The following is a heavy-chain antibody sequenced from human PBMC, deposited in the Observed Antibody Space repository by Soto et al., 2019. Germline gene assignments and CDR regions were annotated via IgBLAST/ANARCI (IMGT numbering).Heavy chain of an antibody. CDR1: GYTFTSYA. CDR2: INAGNGNT. CDR3: ARGITIFGVVITADYYYGMDV. V-gene: IGHV1-3*01. J-gene: IGHJ6*02. D-gene: IGHD3-3*01. Sequence: QVQLVQSGAEVKKPGASVKVSCKASGYTFTSYAMHWVRQAPGQRLEWMGWINAGNGNTKYSQKFQGRVTITRDTSASTAYMELSSLRSEDTAVYYCARGITIFGVVITADYYYGMDVWGQGTTVTVSS.